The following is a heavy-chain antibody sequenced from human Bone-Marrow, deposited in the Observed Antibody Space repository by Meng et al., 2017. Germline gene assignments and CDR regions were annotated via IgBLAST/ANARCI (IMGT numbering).Heavy chain of an antibody. CDR1: GYTFPDYW. V-gene: IGHV1-2*06. J-gene: IGHJ4*02. CDR3: ARDEDISAADKLFGDY. CDR2: INPKSGDT. Sequence: ASVKVSCKASGYTFPDYWLHWVRRAPGQGLEWMGRINPKSGDTHYAQRFQGRVTMTWDTSISTAYMELSGLRSDDTAMYYCARDEDISAADKLFGDYWGQGTLVTVSS. D-gene: IGHD6-13*01.